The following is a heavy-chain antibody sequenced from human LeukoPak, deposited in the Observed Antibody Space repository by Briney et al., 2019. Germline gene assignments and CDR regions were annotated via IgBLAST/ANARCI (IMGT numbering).Heavy chain of an antibody. CDR3: AREEHGGYHDY. V-gene: IGHV1-46*01. Sequence: GASVNVSRKPSGYTFTNYYIHWVRQAPGQGLEWMGMINPSGGSTNYAQKFQARVTMTRDTSTSTVYMELSSLGSEDTAVYYCAREEHGGYHDYWGEGALVIVSS. J-gene: IGHJ4*02. CDR1: GYTFTNYY. D-gene: IGHD4-23*01. CDR2: INPSGGST.